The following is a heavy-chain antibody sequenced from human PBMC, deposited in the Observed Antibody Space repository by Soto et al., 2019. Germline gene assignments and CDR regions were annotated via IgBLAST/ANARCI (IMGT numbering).Heavy chain of an antibody. V-gene: IGHV3-9*01. Sequence: PGGSLRLSCAASGLNCDDYAMRWVRQATGKGLEWVSGISWNSGSIGYADSVKGRFTISRDNAKNSLYLQMNSLRAEDTALYYCAKDWGVGPSIVFGYFDYWGQGTLVTVSS. CDR3: AKDWGVGPSIVFGYFDY. J-gene: IGHJ4*02. D-gene: IGHD1-26*01. CDR2: ISWNSGSI. CDR1: GLNCDDYA.